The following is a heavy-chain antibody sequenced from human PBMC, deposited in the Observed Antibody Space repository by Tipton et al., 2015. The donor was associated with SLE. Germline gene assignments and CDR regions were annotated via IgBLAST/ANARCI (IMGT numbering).Heavy chain of an antibody. CDR3: ARSEMATITY. CDR2: SNSDGSDT. Sequence: SLRLSCAASGFTFSNYWMHWVRQAPGKGLVWVSRSNSDGSDTSYADSVKGRFTISRGNAKNTLYLQMNSLRAEDTAVYYCARSEMATITYWGQGTLVTVSS. J-gene: IGHJ4*02. V-gene: IGHV3-74*01. D-gene: IGHD5-24*01. CDR1: GFTFSNYW.